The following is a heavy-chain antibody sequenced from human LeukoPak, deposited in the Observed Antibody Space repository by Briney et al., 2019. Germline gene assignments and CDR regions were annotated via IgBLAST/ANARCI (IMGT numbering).Heavy chain of an antibody. CDR2: IYYSVRT. D-gene: IGHD3-22*01. Sequence: PSETLSLTCSVSGASISSHYWSWIRQPPGKGLEWIGYIYYSVRTNYNPSLKSRVTISVDMPNNQFSLKMSSVTAADTAVYYCASLTTAEAFDIWGQGTMVTVSS. CDR3: ASLTTAEAFDI. V-gene: IGHV4-59*11. CDR1: GASISSHY. J-gene: IGHJ3*02.